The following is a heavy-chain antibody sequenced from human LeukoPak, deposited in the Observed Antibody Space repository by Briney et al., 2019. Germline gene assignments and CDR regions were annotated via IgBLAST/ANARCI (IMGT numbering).Heavy chain of an antibody. D-gene: IGHD2-2*01. J-gene: IGHJ1*01. CDR1: GFPFSNYW. CDR2: IKRDGSEK. CDR3: AREGSQFSSSLY. Sequence: PGGSLRLSCAVSGFPFSNYWMSWVRQIPGKGLEWVANIKRDGSEKYYVDSVKGRFTISRDNAKNSLFLQMSSLRVEDTAVYYCAREGSQFSSSLYWGQGALVTVSS. V-gene: IGHV3-7*01.